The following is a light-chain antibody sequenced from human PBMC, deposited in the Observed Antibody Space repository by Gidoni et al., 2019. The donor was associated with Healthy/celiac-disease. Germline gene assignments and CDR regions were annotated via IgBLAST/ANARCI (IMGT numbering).Light chain of an antibody. J-gene: IGKJ4*01. Sequence: ELVMTQSPATLSVSPGERATLSCRASQSVSSNLAWYQQKPGQAPRLLIYGASTRATGIPARFSGSGSGTEFTLTISSLQSEDFAVYYCQQYNNWLLLTFGGGTKVEIK. CDR3: QQYNNWLLLT. V-gene: IGKV3-15*01. CDR1: QSVSSN. CDR2: GAS.